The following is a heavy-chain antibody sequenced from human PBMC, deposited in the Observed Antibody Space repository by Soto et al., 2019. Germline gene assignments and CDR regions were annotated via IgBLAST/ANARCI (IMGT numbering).Heavy chain of an antibody. J-gene: IGHJ6*03. CDR1: GYTFTSYY. CDR3: ARGGTVTYDYYYYYYMDV. D-gene: IGHD4-17*01. CDR2: INPSGGST. Sequence: QVQLVQSGAEVKKPGASVKVSCKASGYTFTSYYMHWVRQAPGQGLEWMGIINPSGGSTSYAQKFQGRVTMTRDTSTSTVYMELSSLRSEDTAVYYCARGGTVTYDYYYYYYMDVWGKGTTVTVSS. V-gene: IGHV1-46*03.